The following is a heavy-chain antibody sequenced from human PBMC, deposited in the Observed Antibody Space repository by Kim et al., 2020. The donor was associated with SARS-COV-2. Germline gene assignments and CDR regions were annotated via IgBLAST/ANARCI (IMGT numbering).Heavy chain of an antibody. V-gene: IGHV3-21*01. J-gene: IGHJ4*02. CDR3: ARLDMVRGVTVDY. Sequence: YADSVKGRFTISRDNAKNSLYLQMNSLRAEDTAVYYCARLDMVRGVTVDYWGQGTLVTVSS. D-gene: IGHD3-10*01.